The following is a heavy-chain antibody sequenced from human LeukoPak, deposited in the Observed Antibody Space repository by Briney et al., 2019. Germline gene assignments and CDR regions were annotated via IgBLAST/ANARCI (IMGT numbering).Heavy chain of an antibody. Sequence: SETLSLTCAVYGGSFSGYYWSWIRQPPGKGLEWIGEINHSGSTNYNPSLKSRVTISVDTSKNQFSLKLSSVTAADTAVYYCAIVSPHPYWGQGTLVTVSS. V-gene: IGHV4-34*01. CDR3: AIVSPHPY. CDR1: GGSFSGYY. J-gene: IGHJ4*02. CDR2: INHSGST.